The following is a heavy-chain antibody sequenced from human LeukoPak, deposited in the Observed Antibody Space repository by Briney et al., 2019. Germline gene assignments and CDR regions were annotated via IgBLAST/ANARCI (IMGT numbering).Heavy chain of an antibody. CDR3: ARAPGRYSGYAVDY. D-gene: IGHD5-12*01. CDR1: GFTFSSYW. CDR2: INSDGSST. V-gene: IGHV3-74*01. J-gene: IGHJ4*02. Sequence: PGGSLRLSCAASGFTFSSYWMHWVRQAPGKGLVWVSRINSDGSSTSYADSVKGRFTISRDNAKNTLYLQMNSLRAEDTAVYYCARAPGRYSGYAVDYWGQGTLVTVSS.